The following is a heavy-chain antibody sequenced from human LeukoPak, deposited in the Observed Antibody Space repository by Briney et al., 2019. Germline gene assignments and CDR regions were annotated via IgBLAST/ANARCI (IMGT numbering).Heavy chain of an antibody. Sequence: GGSLRLSCAASGFTFSSYGMHWVRQAPGKGLGWVGVIWYDGSNKYYADSVKGRFTISRDNSKNTLYLQMNSLRAEDTAVYYCARDSNSGWYPPNFDYWGQGTLVTVSS. CDR2: IWYDGSNK. CDR3: ARDSNSGWYPPNFDY. CDR1: GFTFSSYG. V-gene: IGHV3-33*01. D-gene: IGHD6-19*01. J-gene: IGHJ4*02.